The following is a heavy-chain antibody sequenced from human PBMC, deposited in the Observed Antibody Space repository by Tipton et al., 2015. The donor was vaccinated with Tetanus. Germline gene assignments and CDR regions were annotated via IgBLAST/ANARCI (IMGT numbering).Heavy chain of an antibody. CDR3: ARDQARGARGWNYFDY. D-gene: IGHD1-26*01. V-gene: IGHV4-31*03. CDR1: GGSISSGGYY. J-gene: IGHJ4*02. Sequence: TLSLTCTVSGGSISSGGYYWSWIRQHPGKGLEWIGDIYSSGSTYSTPSLKGRVTISVDTSKNQFSLKLNSVTVADTAVYYCARDQARGARGWNYFDYWGLGTLVTVSS. CDR2: IYSSGST.